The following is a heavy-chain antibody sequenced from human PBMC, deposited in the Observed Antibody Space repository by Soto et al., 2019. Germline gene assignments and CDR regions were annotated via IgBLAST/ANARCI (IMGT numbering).Heavy chain of an antibody. CDR3: TTGLYCSGTSCELKYP. Sequence: GGSLRLSCAASGFTFSNAWMNWVRQAPGKGLEWVGRIKSKTDGGTTDYAAPVKGRFTISRDDSKNTLYLQMNSLKTEDTAVYYCTTGLYCSGTSCELKYPCSQGSLVTVSS. J-gene: IGHJ5*02. D-gene: IGHD2-2*01. CDR2: IKSKTDGGTT. V-gene: IGHV3-15*07. CDR1: GFTFSNAW.